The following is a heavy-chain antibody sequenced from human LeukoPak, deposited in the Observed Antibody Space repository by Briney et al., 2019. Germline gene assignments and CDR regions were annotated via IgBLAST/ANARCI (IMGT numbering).Heavy chain of an antibody. J-gene: IGHJ4*02. V-gene: IGHV1-24*01. CDR3: ATEATYYYDSSGYYYFDY. D-gene: IGHD3-22*01. CDR1: GYTLTELS. CDR2: FDPEDGET. Sequence: ASVKVSCKVSGYTLTELSMHWVRQAPGKGLEWMGGFDPEDGETIYAQKFQGRVTMTGDTSTDTAYMELSSLRSEDTAVYYCATEATYYYDSSGYYYFDYWGQGTLVTVSS.